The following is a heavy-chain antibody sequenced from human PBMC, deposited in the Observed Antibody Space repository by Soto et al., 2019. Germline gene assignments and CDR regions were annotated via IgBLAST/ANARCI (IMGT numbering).Heavy chain of an antibody. CDR2: IYATGTT. D-gene: IGHD1-26*01. J-gene: IGHJ5*02. CDR1: GASISGFY. Sequence: SETLSLTCTVSGASISGFYWSWIRKSAGKGLEWIGRIYATGTTAYNPSLKSRVMMSVDTSKKQFSLKLTSMTAADTAVYYCARDMHAGFTHYFDPWGQGTLVTVSS. CDR3: ARDMHAGFTHYFDP. V-gene: IGHV4-4*07.